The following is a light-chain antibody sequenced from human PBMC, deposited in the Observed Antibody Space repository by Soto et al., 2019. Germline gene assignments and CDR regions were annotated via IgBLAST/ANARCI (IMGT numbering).Light chain of an antibody. CDR3: QPYNSPPLT. CDR2: WAS. J-gene: IGKJ4*01. V-gene: IGKV4-1*01. Sequence: DVVMTQSPDSLAVSLGERVTINCKSSQSILYSSNNKNYLAWYQQKPGQPPKLLIYWASTRESGVPDRFSGSGSGTDFTLTISSLQAEDVAVYYCQPYNSPPLTFGGGTKVEIK. CDR1: QSILYSSNNKNY.